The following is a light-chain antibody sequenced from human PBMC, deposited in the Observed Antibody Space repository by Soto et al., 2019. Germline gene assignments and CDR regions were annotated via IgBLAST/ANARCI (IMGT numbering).Light chain of an antibody. J-gene: IGKJ4*01. CDR3: QQYASSPRT. CDR1: QSVSSSY. V-gene: IGKV3-20*01. CDR2: GAS. Sequence: EIVLTQSPGTLSLSPGERATLSCRASQSVSSSYLAWYQQKPGQAPRLLIYGASSRATGIPDRFSGSGSGTDFTLTISRLEPEDFAVYYCQQYASSPRTFGGGTK.